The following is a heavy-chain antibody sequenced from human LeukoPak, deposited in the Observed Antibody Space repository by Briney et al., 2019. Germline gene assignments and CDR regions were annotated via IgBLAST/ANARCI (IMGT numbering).Heavy chain of an antibody. D-gene: IGHD3-10*01. CDR3: ARDRGLGLWFGEPYLDAFDI. Sequence: ASVTVSCTASGYTFTSYAMNWVRQAPGQGLEWMGWINTNTGNPTYAQGFTGRFVFSLDTSVSTAYLQISSLKAEDTAVYYCARDRGLGLWFGEPYLDAFDIWGQGTMVTVSS. J-gene: IGHJ3*02. V-gene: IGHV7-4-1*02. CDR2: INTNTGNP. CDR1: GYTFTSYA.